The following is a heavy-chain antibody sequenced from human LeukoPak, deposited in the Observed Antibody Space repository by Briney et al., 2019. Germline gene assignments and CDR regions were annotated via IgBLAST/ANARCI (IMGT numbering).Heavy chain of an antibody. J-gene: IGHJ6*02. Sequence: SETLSLTCTVSGGSISSSSYYWGWIRQPPGKGLEWIGSIYYSGSTYYNPSLKSRVTISVDTSKNQFSLKLSSVTAADTAVYYCARSYSSSWYDYYYYYGMDVWGQGTTVPVSS. CDR2: IYYSGST. CDR3: ARSYSSSWYDYYYYYGMDV. CDR1: GGSISSSSYY. V-gene: IGHV4-39*01. D-gene: IGHD6-13*01.